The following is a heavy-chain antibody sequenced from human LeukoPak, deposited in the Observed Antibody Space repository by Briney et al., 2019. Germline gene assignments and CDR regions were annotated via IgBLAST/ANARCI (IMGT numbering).Heavy chain of an antibody. V-gene: IGHV3-11*01. CDR2: ISHSGSTI. Sequence: GGSLRLSCAASGFTFSDYYMSWIRQAPGKGLEWVSYISHSGSTIYYADSVKGRFTVSRDNAKYSLYLQMNSLRAEDTAVYYCARAPKFRLVGVPKGPFDPWGQGTLVTVSS. J-gene: IGHJ5*02. CDR3: ARAPKFRLVGVPKGPFDP. CDR1: GFTFSDYY. D-gene: IGHD1-26*01.